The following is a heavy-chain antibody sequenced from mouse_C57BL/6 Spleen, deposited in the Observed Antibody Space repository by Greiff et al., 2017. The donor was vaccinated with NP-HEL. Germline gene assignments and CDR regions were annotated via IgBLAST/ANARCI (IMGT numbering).Heavy chain of an antibody. CDR2: IDPSDSYT. Sequence: QVQLQQPGAELVMPGASVKLSCKASGYTFTSYWMHWVKRRPGQGLEWIGEIDPSDSYTNYNQKFKGKSTLTVDKSSSTAYMQLSSLTSEDSAVYYCARGYYGSSYNWYFDVWGTGTTVTVSS. D-gene: IGHD1-1*01. CDR1: GYTFTSYW. CDR3: ARGYYGSSYNWYFDV. J-gene: IGHJ1*03. V-gene: IGHV1-69*01.